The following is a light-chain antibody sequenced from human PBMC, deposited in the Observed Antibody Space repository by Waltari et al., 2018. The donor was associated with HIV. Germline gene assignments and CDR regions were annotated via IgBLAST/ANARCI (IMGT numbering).Light chain of an antibody. J-gene: IGLJ2*01. CDR3: AAWDDSLDGPVV. CDR1: SSNIGSKY. Sequence: QSVLTQPPSASGTPGQRVTISCSGSSSNIGSKYVYWYQKLPGSAPKLLIYRNNQRPSGVPDRFSGSKSGTSASLVITGLRSEDEAEYHCAAWDDSLDGPVVFGGGTKLTVL. V-gene: IGLV1-47*01. CDR2: RNN.